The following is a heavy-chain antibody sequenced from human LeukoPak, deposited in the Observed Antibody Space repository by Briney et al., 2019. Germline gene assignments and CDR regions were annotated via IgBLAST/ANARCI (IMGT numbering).Heavy chain of an antibody. CDR3: ARDLYSGYDPFDY. V-gene: IGHV3-33*01. D-gene: IGHD5-12*01. Sequence: GGSLRLSCAASGFPFSGYGMHWVRQAPGKGLEWVAVAYGDGSSQYYADSVKGRFSISRDNSKNTLYLQMNSLRAEDTAVYYCARDLYSGYDPFDYWGQGTLVTVSS. CDR2: AYGDGSSQ. CDR1: GFPFSGYG. J-gene: IGHJ4*02.